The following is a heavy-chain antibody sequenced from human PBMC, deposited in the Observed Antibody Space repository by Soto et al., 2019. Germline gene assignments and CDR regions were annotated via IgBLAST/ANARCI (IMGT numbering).Heavy chain of an antibody. Sequence: QVQLVQSCAEVNKPGSSVKVSCKASGDTFSNHTISWVRQSPGQGLEWRVRIIPLLGVANYAQKFQGSVTTTADKSSSTGYMELRSLRSAEQAVYYCARVAEMGTVTKGYYYYIVVLGKGTTVTVSS. CDR2: IIPLLGVA. CDR3: ARVAEMGTVTKGYYYYIVV. J-gene: IGHJ6*03. D-gene: IGHD4-17*01. V-gene: IGHV1-69*04. CDR1: GDTFSNHT.